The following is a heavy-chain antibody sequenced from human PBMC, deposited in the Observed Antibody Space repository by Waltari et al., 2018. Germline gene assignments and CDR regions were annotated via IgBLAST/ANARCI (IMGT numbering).Heavy chain of an antibody. Sequence: QVQLVQSGAEVKKPGSSVKVSCKASGGTFSSSTISWVRQAPGHGLEWMGGIIPILGIANYAQKFQGRVTITADKSTSTAYMELSSLRSEDTAVYYCARGGIAARRGYYYYYMDVWGKGTTVTVSS. CDR2: IIPILGIA. J-gene: IGHJ6*03. V-gene: IGHV1-69*10. D-gene: IGHD6-6*01. CDR3: ARGGIAARRGYYYYYMDV. CDR1: GGTFSSST.